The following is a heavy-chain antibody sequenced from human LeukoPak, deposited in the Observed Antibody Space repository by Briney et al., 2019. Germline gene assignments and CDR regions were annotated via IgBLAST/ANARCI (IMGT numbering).Heavy chain of an antibody. CDR2: IIGSGGST. D-gene: IGHD6-13*01. CDR3: AKAGRWAAAAGNYFDY. Sequence: GSLRLSFAASGFPFSSYAMSWVRPAPGKGLEWVSAIIGSGGSTYYADSVKGRFTISGDNSKNTLYLQMNSLRAEDTAVYYCAKAGRWAAAAGNYFDYWGQGTLVTVSS. V-gene: IGHV3-23*01. CDR1: GFPFSSYA. J-gene: IGHJ4*02.